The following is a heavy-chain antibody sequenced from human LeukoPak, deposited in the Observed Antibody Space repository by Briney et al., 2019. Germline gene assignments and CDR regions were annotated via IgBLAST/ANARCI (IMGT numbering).Heavy chain of an antibody. D-gene: IGHD3-16*01. CDR2: ISYDGSNK. Sequence: GRSLRLSCAASGFTFSSYGMHWVRQAPGKGLEWVAVISYDGSNKYYADSVKGRFTISRDNAKNSLYLQMNSLRAEDTAVYYCGGGGGSFDYWGQGTLVTVSS. CDR3: GGGGGSFDY. V-gene: IGHV3-30*03. CDR1: GFTFSSYG. J-gene: IGHJ4*02.